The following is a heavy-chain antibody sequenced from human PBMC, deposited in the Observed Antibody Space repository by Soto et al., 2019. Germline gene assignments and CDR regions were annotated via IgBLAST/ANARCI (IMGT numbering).Heavy chain of an antibody. CDR2: IDWDDDK. V-gene: IGHV2-70*01. D-gene: IGHD2-15*01. Sequence: SGPTLVNPTQTLTLTCTFSGFSLGTSGVCVSWIRQPPGKALEWLALIDWDDDKYYSTSLKTRLTISKDTSKNQVVLTMTNMDPVDTATYYCARMMLQGAYYYYYGMDVWGQGTTVTVSS. CDR1: GFSLGTSGVC. CDR3: ARMMLQGAYYYYYGMDV. J-gene: IGHJ6*02.